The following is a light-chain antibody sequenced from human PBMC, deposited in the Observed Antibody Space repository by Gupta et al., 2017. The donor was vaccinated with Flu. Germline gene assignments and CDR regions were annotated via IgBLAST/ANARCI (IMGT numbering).Light chain of an antibody. V-gene: IGKV3-11*01. CDR2: DAS. CDR1: QSVSTY. J-gene: IGKJ2*01. CDR3: QKRSNWPPYT. Sequence: EIVLTQSPATLSLSPDERATLFCRASQSVSTYLAWYQHKPGQAPRLLIYDASNRATGIPARFSGSGSGTDFTLTISSLEPEDFAVYYCQKRSNWPPYTFGQGTRLEI.